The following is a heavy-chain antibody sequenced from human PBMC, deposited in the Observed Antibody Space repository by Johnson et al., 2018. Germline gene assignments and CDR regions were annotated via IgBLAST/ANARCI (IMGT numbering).Heavy chain of an antibody. D-gene: IGHD6-6*01. CDR3: ASRKARPPYYMDG. Sequence: VQLVQSGGGVVQPGRSLRLSCAASGFTFTSYSMNWVRQAPGKGLEWVSSISSSTTYIYYADSVKGRFTISRDNAKNSLYLQMNSLSAEDTAVYYCASRKARPPYYMDGWGKGTTVTVSS. J-gene: IGHJ6*03. CDR1: GFTFTSYS. CDR2: ISSSTTYI. V-gene: IGHV3-21*01.